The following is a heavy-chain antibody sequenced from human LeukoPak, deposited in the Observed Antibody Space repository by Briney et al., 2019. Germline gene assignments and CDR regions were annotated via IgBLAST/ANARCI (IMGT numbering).Heavy chain of an antibody. V-gene: IGHV1-18*01. CDR1: GYDFLKYD. Sequence: ASVKVSCKASGYDFLKYDITWVRQAPGQGPEWMGWISGYSGDTNYAQSLQSRVTMTTDTSTTTAYLELRNLRSDDTAVYYCARDNRVRGTEFRDFWAQGTLVTVSS. CDR2: ISGYSGDT. D-gene: IGHD1-14*01. J-gene: IGHJ4*02. CDR3: ARDNRVRGTEFRDF.